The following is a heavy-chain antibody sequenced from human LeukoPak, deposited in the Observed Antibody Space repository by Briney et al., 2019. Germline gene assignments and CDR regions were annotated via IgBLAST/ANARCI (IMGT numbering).Heavy chain of an antibody. CDR2: IYPQDSDT. D-gene: IGHD2-15*01. V-gene: IGHV5-51*01. CDR3: AGRWMVVAATQDYFDY. CDR1: GYNFPDDW. J-gene: IGHJ4*02. Sequence: GESLKISCKASGYNFPDDWIGWVRHVSGRGLEWMGIIYPQDSDTRYSPSFQGQVLISVDKSISTAYLQWSSLKASDTAMYYCAGRWMVVAATQDYFDYWGQGTLVTVSS.